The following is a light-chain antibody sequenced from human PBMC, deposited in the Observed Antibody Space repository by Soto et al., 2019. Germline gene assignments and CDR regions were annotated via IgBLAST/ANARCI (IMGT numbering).Light chain of an antibody. CDR2: NND. V-gene: IGLV1-44*01. CDR3: AAWDDSLNGFYV. J-gene: IGLJ1*01. Sequence: QSVLTQPPSASGTPGQRVTNSCSGSSSNIGTNTVNWYLQLPGTAPKLLIYNNDQRPSGVPERFSGSKSGTSASLAISGLQSEDEANYYCAAWDDSLNGFYVFGSGTKLTVL. CDR1: SSNIGTNT.